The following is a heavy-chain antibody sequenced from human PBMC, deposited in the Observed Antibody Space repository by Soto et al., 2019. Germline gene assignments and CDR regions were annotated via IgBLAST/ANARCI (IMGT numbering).Heavy chain of an antibody. Sequence: GGSLRLSCAASGFTFSSYWMSWVRQAPGKGLEWVANIKQDGSEKYYVDSVKGRFTISRDNAKNSLYLQMNSLRAEDTAVYYCARGPNPPPTDDAFDIWGQGTMVTVSS. D-gene: IGHD1-26*01. V-gene: IGHV3-7*03. CDR3: ARGPNPPPTDDAFDI. CDR1: GFTFSSYW. CDR2: IKQDGSEK. J-gene: IGHJ3*02.